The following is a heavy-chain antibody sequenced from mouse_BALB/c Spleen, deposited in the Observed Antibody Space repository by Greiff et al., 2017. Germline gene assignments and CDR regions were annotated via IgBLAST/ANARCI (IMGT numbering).Heavy chain of an antibody. CDR3: ARTGGGRNYAMDY. CDR2: IWSGGST. J-gene: IGHJ4*01. CDR1: GFSLTSYG. Sequence: QVQLKESGPGLVQPSQSLSITCTVSGFSLTSYGVHWVRQSPGKGLEWLGVIWSGGSTDYNAAFISRLSISKDNSKSQVFFKMNSLQANDTAIYYCARTGGGRNYAMDYWGQGTSVTVSS. V-gene: IGHV2-2*02. D-gene: IGHD3-3*01.